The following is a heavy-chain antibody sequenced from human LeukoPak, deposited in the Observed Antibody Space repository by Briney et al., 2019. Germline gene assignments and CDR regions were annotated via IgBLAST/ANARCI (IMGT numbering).Heavy chain of an antibody. CDR3: ARDSGTTGEVKFDP. D-gene: IGHD3-10*01. V-gene: IGHV4-39*07. J-gene: IGHJ5*02. CDR1: GVSISSSNSY. CDR2: IYYSGNT. Sequence: PSETLSLTCTVSGVSISSSNSYWGWIRQPPGKGLEWIGSIYYSGNTYYNASLKSQVSISIDTSKNQFSLRLTSVTAADTAVYYCARDSGTTGEVKFDPWGQGSLVTVSS.